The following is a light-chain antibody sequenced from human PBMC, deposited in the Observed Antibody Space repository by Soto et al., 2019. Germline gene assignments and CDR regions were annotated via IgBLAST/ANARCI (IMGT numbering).Light chain of an antibody. CDR3: QQYNNWPLT. J-gene: IGKJ5*01. Sequence: EIVLTQSPATLSLSPGERATLTCRASQSVSNFLAWYQHKPGQAPRLLIYDASIRAAGIPVRFSGSGSGTEFTLTISSLQSEDFAVYYCQQYNNWPLTFGQGTRLEIK. V-gene: IGKV3-15*01. CDR2: DAS. CDR1: QSVSNF.